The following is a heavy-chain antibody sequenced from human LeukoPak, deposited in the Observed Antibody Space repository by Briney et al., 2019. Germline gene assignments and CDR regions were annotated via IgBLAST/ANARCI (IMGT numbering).Heavy chain of an antibody. CDR3: ARVPRTVVGTKDAKYFQH. D-gene: IGHD6-19*01. V-gene: IGHV3-74*01. J-gene: IGHJ1*01. Sequence: HPGGSLRLSCTASGFTFSSYWMHWVRQAPGKGLVWVSRINSDGSSTNYADSVKGRFTISRDNAKNTLYLQMDSLRAEDTAVYYCARVPRTVVGTKDAKYFQHWGQGTLVTVSS. CDR2: INSDGSST. CDR1: GFTFSSYW.